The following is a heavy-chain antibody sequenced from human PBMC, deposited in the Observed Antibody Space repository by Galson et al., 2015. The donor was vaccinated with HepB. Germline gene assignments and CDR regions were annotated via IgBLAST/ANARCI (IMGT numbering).Heavy chain of an antibody. CDR2: ISAFNGDT. Sequence: SCKASGYSFTNYGITWVRQAPGQGLEWMGWISAFNGDTNYAQKFQGRVTMTTDTSTSTAYMELRSLISDDTAVYYCARDKAEVWDHWGQGTLVTVSS. CDR3: ARDKAEVWDH. J-gene: IGHJ4*02. CDR1: GYSFTNYG. V-gene: IGHV1-18*04. D-gene: IGHD1-26*01.